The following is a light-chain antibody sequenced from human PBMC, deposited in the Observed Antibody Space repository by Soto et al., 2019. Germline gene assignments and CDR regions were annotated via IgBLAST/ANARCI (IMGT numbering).Light chain of an antibody. CDR1: QSVSRNN. CDR3: QQYDRPPYS. V-gene: IGKV3-20*01. J-gene: IGKJ2*01. CDR2: GAS. Sequence: EIVVTQSPGTLSLSPGERGTLSCRASQSVSRNNLAWYQQRPGQPPRLFIYGASSRAPGIPDRLSGSGSGTDFTLTISRLEPEDSAVYFCQQYDRPPYSFGQGTKLEIK.